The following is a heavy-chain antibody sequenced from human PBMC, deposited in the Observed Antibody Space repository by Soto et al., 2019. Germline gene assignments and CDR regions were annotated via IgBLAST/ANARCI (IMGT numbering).Heavy chain of an antibody. Sequence: QVQLVQSGAEVKKPGSSVKVSCKASGGTFSSYAISWVRQAPGQGLEWMGGIIPIFGTANYAQKFQGRVTITADESTSTAYMELRSLRSEDTAVYYCASERGPTFGGVIVIPRMWGLDYYGMDVWGQGTTVTVSS. CDR2: IIPIFGTA. CDR1: GGTFSSYA. J-gene: IGHJ6*02. V-gene: IGHV1-69*01. CDR3: ASERGPTFGGVIVIPRMWGLDYYGMDV. D-gene: IGHD3-16*02.